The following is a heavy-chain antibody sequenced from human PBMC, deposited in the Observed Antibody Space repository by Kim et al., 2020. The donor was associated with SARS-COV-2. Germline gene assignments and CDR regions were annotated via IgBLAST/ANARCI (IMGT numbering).Heavy chain of an antibody. J-gene: IGHJ4*02. CDR1: GFTFSSYA. CDR2: ISGSGGST. Sequence: GGSLRLSCVASGFTFSSYAMSWVRQAPGKGLEWVSAISGSGGSTYYADSVKGRFTISRDNSKNTLYLQMNSLRAEDTAVYYCAKERVGATFRTRFDYWGQGTLVTVSS. D-gene: IGHD1-26*01. V-gene: IGHV3-23*01. CDR3: AKERVGATFRTRFDY.